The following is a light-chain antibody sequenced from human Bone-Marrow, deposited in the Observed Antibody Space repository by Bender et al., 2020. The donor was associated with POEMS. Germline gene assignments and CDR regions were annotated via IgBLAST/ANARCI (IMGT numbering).Light chain of an antibody. CDR2: RDS. V-gene: IGLV3-1*01. J-gene: IGLJ3*02. CDR1: KLGNHY. Sequence: SFELTQPPSVSVSPGQTASITCSGDKLGNHYVSWYQQKPGQSPVLVIYRDSQRASGIPERFSGSNSGNTATLTITGLQSDDEAIYFCVAWDASLNGWVFGGGTKLTVL. CDR3: VAWDASLNGWV.